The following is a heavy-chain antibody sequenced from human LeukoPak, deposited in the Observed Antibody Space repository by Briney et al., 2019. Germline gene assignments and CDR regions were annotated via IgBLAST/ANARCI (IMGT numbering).Heavy chain of an antibody. V-gene: IGHV1-2*02. D-gene: IGHD3-10*01. J-gene: IGHJ5*02. CDR1: GYTFTGYY. CDR2: INPNSGGT. Sequence: ASVKASCKASGYTFTGYYMHWVRQAPGQGLEWMGWINPNSGGTNYAQKFQGRVTMTRDTSISTAYMELSRLRSDDTAVYYCARARRITMVRGVLNWFDPWGQGTLVTVSS. CDR3: ARARRITMVRGVLNWFDP.